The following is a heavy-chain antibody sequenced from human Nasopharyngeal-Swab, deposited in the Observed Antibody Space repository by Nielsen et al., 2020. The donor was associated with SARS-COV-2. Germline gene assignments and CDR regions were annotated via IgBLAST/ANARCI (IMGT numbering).Heavy chain of an antibody. Sequence: ETLSLTCAASGFSFSTYAMSWVRLAPGKGLEWVSSISDGGDSTFYADSVKGRFTISRDNSENTLYLQMSSLRADDTAVYYCAKLAVTVYWYFDVWGPGILLTVSS. J-gene: IGHJ2*01. CDR2: ISDGGDST. CDR1: GFSFSTYA. CDR3: AKLAVTVYWYFDV. V-gene: IGHV3-23*01.